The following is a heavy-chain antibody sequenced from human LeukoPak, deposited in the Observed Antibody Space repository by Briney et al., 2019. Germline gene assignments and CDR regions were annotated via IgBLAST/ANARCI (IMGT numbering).Heavy chain of an antibody. D-gene: IGHD2-8*02. V-gene: IGHV3-23*01. CDR3: AKGPERRGFCSGSACYSDC. CDR1: GLTFSGYV. CDR2: ISANGGRT. J-gene: IGHJ4*02. Sequence: GGSLRLSCAASGLTFSGYVMSWARQAPGKGLEWGAAISANGGRTYYTESVKGHFTISRDNSKNTLYLQMNSLRADDTAVYYCAKGPERRGFCSGSACYSDCWGQGTLVTVSS.